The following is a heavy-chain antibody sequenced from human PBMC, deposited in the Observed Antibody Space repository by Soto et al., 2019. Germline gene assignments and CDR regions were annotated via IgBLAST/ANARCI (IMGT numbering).Heavy chain of an antibody. CDR3: ARESAPRITDRNYYYFGMDV. D-gene: IGHD3-10*01. CDR1: GYTFTSYF. CDR2: INPSGGST. V-gene: IGHV1-46*01. J-gene: IGHJ6*02. Sequence: ASVKVSCKASGYTFTSYFVHWVRQAPGQGLEWMGIINPSGGSTTYAQKFQGRVAMTRDTSTSTVYMELSSLRSEDTAVYYCARESAPRITDRNYYYFGMDVWGLGTTVTVSS.